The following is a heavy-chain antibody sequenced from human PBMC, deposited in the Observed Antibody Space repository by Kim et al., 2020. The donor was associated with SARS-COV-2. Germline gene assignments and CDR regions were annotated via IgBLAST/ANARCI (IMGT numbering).Heavy chain of an antibody. D-gene: IGHD3-10*01. V-gene: IGHV4-39*01. Sequence: SETLSLTCTVSGGSISSSSYYWGWIRQPPGKGLEWIGSIYYSGSTYYNPSLKSRVTISVDTSKNQFSLKLSSVTAADTAVYYCARHRRFGERYFDLWGRSTLVTVSS. CDR3: ARHRRFGERYFDL. CDR2: IYYSGST. CDR1: GGSISSSSYY. J-gene: IGHJ2*01.